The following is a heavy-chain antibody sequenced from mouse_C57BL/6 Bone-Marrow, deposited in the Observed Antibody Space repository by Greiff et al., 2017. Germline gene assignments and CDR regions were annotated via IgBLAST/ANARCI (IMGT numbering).Heavy chain of an antibody. V-gene: IGHV5-4*01. J-gene: IGHJ2*01. CDR3: ARGGYYGPFDY. Sequence: EVQLVESGGGLVKPGGSLKLSCAASGFTFSSYAMSWVRQTPEKRLEWVATISDGGSYTYYPDNVKGRFTISRDNAKNNLYLQMSHLKSEDTAMYYCARGGYYGPFDYWGQGTTLTVSS. CDR2: ISDGGSYT. CDR1: GFTFSSYA. D-gene: IGHD1-1*02.